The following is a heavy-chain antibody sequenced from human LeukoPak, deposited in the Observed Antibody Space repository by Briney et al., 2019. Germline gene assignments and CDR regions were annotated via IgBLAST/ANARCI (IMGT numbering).Heavy chain of an antibody. J-gene: IGHJ4*02. Sequence: ASVKVSCKASGYTFTSYGINWVRQATGQGLEWMGWMNPNSGNTGYAQKFQGRVTMTRNTSISTAYMELSSLRSEDTAVYCCARGLRFLSTALHYWGQGTLVTVSS. CDR2: MNPNSGNT. V-gene: IGHV1-8*02. D-gene: IGHD6-6*01. CDR1: GYTFTSYG. CDR3: ARGLRFLSTALHY.